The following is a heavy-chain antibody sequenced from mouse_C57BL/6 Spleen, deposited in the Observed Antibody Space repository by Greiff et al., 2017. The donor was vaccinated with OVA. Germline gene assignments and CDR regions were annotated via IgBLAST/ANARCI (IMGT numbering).Heavy chain of an antibody. CDR2: IYWDDDK. D-gene: IGHD1-1*01. CDR3: ARSEDGSSVFAY. J-gene: IGHJ3*01. V-gene: IGHV8-12*01. Sequence: LQQSGPGILQSSQTLSLTCSFSGFSLSTSGMGVSWIRQPSGKGLEWLAHIYWDDDKRYNPSLKSRLTISKDTSRNQVFLKITSVDTADTATYYCARSEDGSSVFAYWGQGTLVTVSA. CDR1: GFSLSTSGMG.